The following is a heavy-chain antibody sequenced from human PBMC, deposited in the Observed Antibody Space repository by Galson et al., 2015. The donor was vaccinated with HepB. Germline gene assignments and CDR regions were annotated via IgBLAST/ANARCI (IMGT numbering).Heavy chain of an antibody. CDR2: TYYRAKWYN. CDR3: ARVSGTIYYYGMDV. D-gene: IGHD2-2*01. CDR1: GDSVSNNNAA. V-gene: IGHV6-1*01. Sequence: CAISGDSVSNNNAAWYSIRQSPSRGLEWLGRTYYRAKWYNDYAVSVRSRININPDTSKNHFSLQLKSVTPEYTAVYYCARVSGTIYYYGMDVWGQGATVTVSS. J-gene: IGHJ6*02.